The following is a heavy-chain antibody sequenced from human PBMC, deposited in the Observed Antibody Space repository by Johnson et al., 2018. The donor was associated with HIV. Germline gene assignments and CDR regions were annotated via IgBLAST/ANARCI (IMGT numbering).Heavy chain of an antibody. CDR2: ISSSGSII. D-gene: IGHD2-21*01. Sequence: VQLVESGGGVVQPGTSLRLSCAASGFTFSSYAMSWVRQAPGKGLEWVSYISSSGSIIYYADSVKGRFTISRDNAKNSLYLQMNSLRAEDTAVYYCASGRPIFEAFDIWGQGTMVTVSS. CDR1: GFTFSSYA. V-gene: IGHV3-48*04. J-gene: IGHJ3*02. CDR3: ASGRPIFEAFDI.